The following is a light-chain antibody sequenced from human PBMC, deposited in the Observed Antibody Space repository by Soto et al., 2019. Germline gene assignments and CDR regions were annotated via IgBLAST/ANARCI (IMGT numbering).Light chain of an antibody. Sequence: EIVVTQSPAAVSVSPGERATLSCRASQSVSSNLAWYQQKPGQAPRLLIYGASTRATGIPARFSGSGSGTEFTLTISSLQPEDFAVYYCQQYNNWPPITFGQGTRLEIK. CDR3: QQYNNWPPIT. CDR2: GAS. CDR1: QSVSSN. V-gene: IGKV3-15*01. J-gene: IGKJ5*01.